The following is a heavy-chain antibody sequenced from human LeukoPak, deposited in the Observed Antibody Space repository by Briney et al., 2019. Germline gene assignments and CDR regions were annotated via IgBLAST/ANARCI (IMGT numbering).Heavy chain of an antibody. CDR3: ARSHCTSASCYYYFDY. Sequence: GGSLRLSCAASGFTFSNSKMNWVRQAPGKGLEWVANMWHDGREEFYVDSVKGRFTISRDNAKNSLYLQMSSLRAEDTAVYYCARSHCTSASCYYYFDYWGQGTLVTVSS. J-gene: IGHJ4*02. CDR1: GFTFSNSK. CDR2: MWHDGREE. V-gene: IGHV3-7*01. D-gene: IGHD2-2*01.